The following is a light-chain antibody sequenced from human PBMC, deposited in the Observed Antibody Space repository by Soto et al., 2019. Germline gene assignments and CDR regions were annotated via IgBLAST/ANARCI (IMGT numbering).Light chain of an antibody. Sequence: DIQMTQSPSTLSASVGDRVTITCRASQSISSWLAWYQQKPGKAPKLLIYKASSLKSGVPSRFSGSGSGTDFTLTVSSLQPDDFATYYCQQYHSYSTFGQGTKVDI. CDR3: QQYHSYST. J-gene: IGKJ1*01. CDR2: KAS. V-gene: IGKV1-5*03. CDR1: QSISSW.